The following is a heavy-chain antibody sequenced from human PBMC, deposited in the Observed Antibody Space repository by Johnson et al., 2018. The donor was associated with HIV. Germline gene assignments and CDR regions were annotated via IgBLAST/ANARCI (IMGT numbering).Heavy chain of an antibody. CDR2: ISGSDHST. CDR1: AFTFSSND. J-gene: IGHJ3*02. V-gene: IGHV3-23*04. Sequence: VQLVESGGGLVQPGGSLRLSCGASAFTFSSNDMKWVRQAPGKGLEWVSPISGSDHSTYYADSVRGRFIISRDNSKNTLYLQMNSLRAEDTALYYCARVRERWELLLSDGSDIWGQGTMVTLSS. D-gene: IGHD1-26*01. CDR3: ARVRERWELLLSDGSDI.